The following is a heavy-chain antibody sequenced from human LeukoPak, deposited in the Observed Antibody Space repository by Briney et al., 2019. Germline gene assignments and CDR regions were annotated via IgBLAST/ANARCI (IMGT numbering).Heavy chain of an antibody. CDR1: GGSISSGSYY. J-gene: IGHJ3*02. CDR3: ARDHYYYDSSGYPI. D-gene: IGHD3-22*01. CDR2: IYTSGGT. Sequence: SETLSLTCTVSGGSISSGSYYWSWIRQPAGKGLEWIGRIYTSGGTNYNPSLKSRVTISVDTSKNQFSLKLSSVTAADTAVYYCARDHYYYDSSGYPIWGQGTMVTVSS. V-gene: IGHV4-61*02.